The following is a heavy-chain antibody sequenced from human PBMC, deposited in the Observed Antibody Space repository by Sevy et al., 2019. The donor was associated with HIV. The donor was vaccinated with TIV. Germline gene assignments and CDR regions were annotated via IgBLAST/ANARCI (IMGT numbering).Heavy chain of an antibody. CDR2: ISDIGNT. D-gene: IGHD6-6*01. CDR1: GFTFSSYG. V-gene: IGHV3-23*01. J-gene: IGHJ6*02. CDR3: ATCLAALPGYYYGVDV. Sequence: GGSLRLSCAASGFTFSSYGMSWVRQAPGKGLEWVSVISDIGNTYYADSVKGRFTMVRDDSTDTLYLQMNSLRAEDTAVYYCATCLAALPGYYYGVDVLGQGTTVTVSS.